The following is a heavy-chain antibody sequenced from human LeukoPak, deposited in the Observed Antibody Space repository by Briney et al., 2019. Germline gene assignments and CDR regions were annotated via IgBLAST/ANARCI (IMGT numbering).Heavy chain of an antibody. J-gene: IGHJ4*02. V-gene: IGHV1-69*04. CDR3: ARNIRAYSYGYDY. CDR1: GGTFSSYA. CDR2: IIPILGIA. D-gene: IGHD5-18*01. Sequence: SVKVSCKASGGTFSSYAISWVRQAPGQGLEWMGRIIPILGIANYAQKFQGRVTITADKSTSTAYMELSSLRSEDTAVYYCARNIRAYSYGYDYWGQGTLVTVSS.